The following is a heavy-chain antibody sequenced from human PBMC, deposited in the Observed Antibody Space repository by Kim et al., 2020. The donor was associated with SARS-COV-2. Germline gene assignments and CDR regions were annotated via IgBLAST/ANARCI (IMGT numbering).Heavy chain of an antibody. J-gene: IGHJ2*01. CDR1: GYTLTELS. Sequence: ASVKVSCKVSGYTLTELSMHWVRQAPGKGLEWMGGFDPEDGETIYAQKFQGRVTMTEDTSTDTAYMELSSLRSEDTAVYYCATVRVGSSWDWGRYWYFDLWGRGTLVTVSS. CDR3: ATVRVGSSWDWGRYWYFDL. D-gene: IGHD6-13*01. CDR2: FDPEDGET. V-gene: IGHV1-24*01.